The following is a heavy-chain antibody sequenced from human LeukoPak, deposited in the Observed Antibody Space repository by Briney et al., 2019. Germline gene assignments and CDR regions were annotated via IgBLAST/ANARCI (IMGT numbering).Heavy chain of an antibody. J-gene: IGHJ4*02. Sequence: RGSLRLSCAVSGFTFSSSWMDWVRQAPGKGLEWVANIKEDGSVKNYVDSVKGRFTISRDNTKNSLYLQMNSLRAEDTAVYYCAKNFGHQQFDSWGQGTLVIVSS. CDR2: IKEDGSVK. D-gene: IGHD3/OR15-3a*01. CDR1: GFTFSSSW. V-gene: IGHV3-7*01. CDR3: AKNFGHQQFDS.